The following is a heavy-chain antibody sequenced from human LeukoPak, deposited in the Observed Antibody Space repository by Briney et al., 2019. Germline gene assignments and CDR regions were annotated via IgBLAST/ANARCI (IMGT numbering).Heavy chain of an antibody. CDR2: INWSGGST. D-gene: IGHD3-10*02. V-gene: IGHV3-20*04. CDR1: GFTFYDYG. J-gene: IGHJ6*03. CDR3: ARIVRGVIITGYMDV. Sequence: GGSLRLSCAASGFTFYDYGMSWVRQAPGKGLGWVSGINWSGGSTAYADSVKGRFTISRDNAKNSLYLQMNSLRAEDTALYYCARIVRGVIITGYMDVWGKGTMVTVSS.